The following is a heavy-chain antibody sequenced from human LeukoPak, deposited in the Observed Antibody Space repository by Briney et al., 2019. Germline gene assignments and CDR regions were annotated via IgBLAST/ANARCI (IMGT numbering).Heavy chain of an antibody. V-gene: IGHV3-21*01. D-gene: IGHD1-26*01. J-gene: IGHJ4*02. CDR1: GFTFSSYS. CDR2: ISSSSSYI. Sequence: PGGSLRLSCAASGFTFSSYSMNWVRQAPGKGLEWVSSISSSSSYIYYAASVKGRFTISRDNAKNSLYLQMNSLRAEDTAVYYCASIRELLHYWGQGTLVTVSS. CDR3: ASIRELLHY.